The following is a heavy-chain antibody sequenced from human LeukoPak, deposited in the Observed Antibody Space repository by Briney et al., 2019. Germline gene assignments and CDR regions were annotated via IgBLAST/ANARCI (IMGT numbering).Heavy chain of an antibody. D-gene: IGHD6-13*01. CDR1: GFTVSSNY. Sequence: GGSLRLSCAASGFTVSSNYMSWVRQAPGKGLEWVSVIYSGGSTYYADSVKGRFTISRDNSKNTLYLQMNSLRAEDTAVYYCARGGGIAAAGIYFDYWGQGTLVTVSS. V-gene: IGHV3-53*01. CDR3: ARGGGIAAAGIYFDY. J-gene: IGHJ4*02. CDR2: IYSGGST.